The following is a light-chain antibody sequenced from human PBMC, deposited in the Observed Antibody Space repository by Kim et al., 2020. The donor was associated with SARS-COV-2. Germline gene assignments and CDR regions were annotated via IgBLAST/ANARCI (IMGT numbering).Light chain of an antibody. CDR1: SSDVVSYNL. CDR3: CSYVDSRIFAV. Sequence: QSIPISCTGSSSDVVSYNLVSWYQQHPGKAPKLVIYEVSERPSGVSNRFTGSKSGNTASLTISGLQAEDEADYYCCSYVDSRIFAVFGGGTQLTVL. V-gene: IGLV2-23*02. J-gene: IGLJ2*01. CDR2: EVS.